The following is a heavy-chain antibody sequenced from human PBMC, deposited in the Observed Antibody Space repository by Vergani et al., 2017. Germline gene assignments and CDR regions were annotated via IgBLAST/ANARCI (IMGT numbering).Heavy chain of an antibody. CDR1: GDSITSSYYA. Sequence: QLQLQETGSGLVQPSQTLSLTCAVSGDSITSSYYAWIWVRPPPGRGLGWLAFIYDSGTTYYNPSLKGRATISIDRSRNHFSLDFTAMTAADSSFYSCARSQTSFSRNRSNYSYYKDVLGKGITVTVAS. V-gene: IGHV4-30-2*01. CDR2: IYDSGTT. D-gene: IGHD1/OR15-1a*01. CDR3: ARSQTSFSRNRSNYSYYKDV. J-gene: IGHJ6*03.